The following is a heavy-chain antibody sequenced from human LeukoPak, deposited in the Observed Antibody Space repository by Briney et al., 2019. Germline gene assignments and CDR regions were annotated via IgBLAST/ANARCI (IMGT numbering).Heavy chain of an antibody. Sequence: PGGSLRLSCAAFGFSFRSLGMHWVRQAPGKGLEWVAFIRYDGNVIHYADSVKGRFTISRDNSKNTLFLQMNRLRGEDTAVYYCAKGGSSSWDYFDYWGQGTLVTVSS. V-gene: IGHV3-30*02. CDR1: GFSFRSLG. CDR2: IRYDGNVI. D-gene: IGHD6-13*01. J-gene: IGHJ4*02. CDR3: AKGGSSSWDYFDY.